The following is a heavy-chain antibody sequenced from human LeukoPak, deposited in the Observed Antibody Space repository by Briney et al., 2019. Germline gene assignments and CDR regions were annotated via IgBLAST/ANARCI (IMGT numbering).Heavy chain of an antibody. CDR3: ANIALPHYNPPYYYYGMDV. D-gene: IGHD1-14*01. J-gene: IGHJ6*02. CDR2: ISSSSSYT. Sequence: PGGSLRLSCAASGFTFDDYAMHWVRQAPGKGLEWVSYISSSSSYTNYADSVKGRFTISRDNSKNTLYLQMNSLRAEDTAVYYCANIALPHYNPPYYYYGMDVWGQGTTVTVSS. V-gene: IGHV3-11*06. CDR1: GFTFDDYA.